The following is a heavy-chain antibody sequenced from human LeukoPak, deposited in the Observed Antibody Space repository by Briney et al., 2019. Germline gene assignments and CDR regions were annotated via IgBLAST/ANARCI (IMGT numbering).Heavy chain of an antibody. CDR1: GFTFSSYG. CDR3: AKDGQYSSSWSSPYYYYYMDV. D-gene: IGHD6-13*01. Sequence: GGFLRLSCAASGFTFSSYGMHWVRQAPGKGLKWVAFIRYDGSNKYYADSVKGRFTISRDNSKNTLYLQMNSLRAEDTAVYYCAKDGQYSSSWSSPYYYYYMDVWGKGTTVTVSS. CDR2: IRYDGSNK. J-gene: IGHJ6*03. V-gene: IGHV3-30*02.